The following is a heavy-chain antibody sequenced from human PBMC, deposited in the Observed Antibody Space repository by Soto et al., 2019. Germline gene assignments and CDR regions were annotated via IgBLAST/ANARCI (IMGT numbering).Heavy chain of an antibody. CDR2: ISHTSDAI. V-gene: IGHV3-48*03. CDR3: ARDGSGFDP. CDR1: GFTLTDYE. D-gene: IGHD6-19*01. Sequence: GGSLRLSCAASGFTLTDYEMNWVRQAPGKGLEWVSYISHTSDAIYYADSVRGRFTISRDNAKNTVSLQLNSLRVEDTAVYYCARDGSGFDPWGQGTLVTVSS. J-gene: IGHJ5*02.